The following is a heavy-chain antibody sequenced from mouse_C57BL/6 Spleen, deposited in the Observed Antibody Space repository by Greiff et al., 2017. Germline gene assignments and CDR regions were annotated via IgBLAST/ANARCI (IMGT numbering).Heavy chain of an antibody. CDR3: AIIYLYYYAMDY. V-gene: IGHV3-6*01. D-gene: IGHD5-5*01. CDR1: GYSITSGYY. Sequence: EVKLVESGPGLVKPSQSLSLTCSVTGYSITSGYYWNWIRQFPGNKLEWMGYISYDGSNNYNPSLKNRISITRDTSKNQFFLKLNSVTTEDTATYYCAIIYLYYYAMDYWGQGTSVTVSS. CDR2: ISYDGSN. J-gene: IGHJ4*01.